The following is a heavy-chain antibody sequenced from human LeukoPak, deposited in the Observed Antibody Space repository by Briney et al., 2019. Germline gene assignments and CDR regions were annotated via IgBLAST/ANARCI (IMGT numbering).Heavy chain of an antibody. CDR3: ARDGYCSGGSCYNSRYGMDV. J-gene: IGHJ6*04. D-gene: IGHD2-15*01. Sequence: ASVKVSCKDSGYTFASYGITWVRQAPGQGLEWMGWIRAYSGNTDYAQKLQGRVTMTTDTSTSTAYIELRSLRSDDTAVYYCARDGYCSGGSCYNSRYGMDVWGKGTTVTVSS. CDR1: GYTFASYG. V-gene: IGHV1-18*04. CDR2: IRAYSGNT.